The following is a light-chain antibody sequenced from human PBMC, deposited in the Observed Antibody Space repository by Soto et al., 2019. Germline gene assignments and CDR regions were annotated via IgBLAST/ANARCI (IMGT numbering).Light chain of an antibody. V-gene: IGLV2-14*01. CDR3: SSYTSSSTLFV. Sequence: QSASVSVSPGQSMTISCTGTSSDVGGYNYVSWYQQHPGKAPKLMIYEVSNRPSGVSNRFSGSKSGNTASLTISGLQAEDEADYYCSSYTSSSTLFVFATGTKLTVL. CDR2: EVS. J-gene: IGLJ1*01. CDR1: SSDVGGYNY.